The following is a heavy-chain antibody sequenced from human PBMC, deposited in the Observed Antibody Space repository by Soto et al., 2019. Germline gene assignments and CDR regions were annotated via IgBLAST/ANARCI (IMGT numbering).Heavy chain of an antibody. V-gene: IGHV1-18*01. CDR2: VSAYNGNA. CDR1: GYTFTSYF. J-gene: IGHJ6*02. Sequence: ASVKVSCKAPGYTFTSYFITWVRQAPGQGLEWMGWVSAYNGNANYAQTLYGRVTMTTDTSTSTAYMELRSLRFDDTAVYYCARQNYYSGMDVWGQVTTVTVSS. CDR3: ARQNYYSGMDV.